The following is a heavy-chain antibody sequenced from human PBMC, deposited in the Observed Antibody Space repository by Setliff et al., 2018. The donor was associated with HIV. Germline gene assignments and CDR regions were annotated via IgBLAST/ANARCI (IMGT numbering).Heavy chain of an antibody. Sequence: PSETLSLTCDVSSYSISSVHSWGWIRQPPGKGLEWIGTMHHSGSANYNPSLKSRVTISVDTSKDQFSLKLTSVTAADTAVYYCARGLQGWGSAGPNWFDPWGQGTLVTVSS. CDR3: ARGLQGWGSAGPNWFDP. V-gene: IGHV4-38-2*01. CDR2: MHHSGSA. J-gene: IGHJ5*02. CDR1: SYSISSVHS. D-gene: IGHD7-27*01.